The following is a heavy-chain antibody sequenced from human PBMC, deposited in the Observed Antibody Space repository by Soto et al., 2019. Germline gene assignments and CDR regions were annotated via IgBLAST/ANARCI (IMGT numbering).Heavy chain of an antibody. CDR1: GFTFDDYA. D-gene: IGHD6-19*01. J-gene: IGHJ3*02. Sequence: GGSLRLSCAASGFTFDDYAMHWVRQAPGKGLEWVSGISWNSGSIGYADSVKGRFTISRDNAKNSLYLQMNSLRAEDTALYYCAKVTQWLASSGAFDIWGQGTMVTVSS. CDR3: AKVTQWLASSGAFDI. V-gene: IGHV3-9*01. CDR2: ISWNSGSI.